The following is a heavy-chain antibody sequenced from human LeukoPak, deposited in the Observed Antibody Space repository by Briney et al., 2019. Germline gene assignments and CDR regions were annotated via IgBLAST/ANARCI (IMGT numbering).Heavy chain of an antibody. CDR1: GFTFSSYV. V-gene: IGHV3-23*01. J-gene: IGHJ4*02. CDR2: ISSGGGTT. D-gene: IGHD1-26*01. CDR3: TRDGEGASHC. Sequence: GGSLRLSCAASGFTFSSYVMSWVRQAPGKGLDWVSAISSGGGTTYYADSVKGRFTISRDNSKNTLFLQMNSLRVEDTAVYYCTRDGEGASHCWGQGTLVTASS.